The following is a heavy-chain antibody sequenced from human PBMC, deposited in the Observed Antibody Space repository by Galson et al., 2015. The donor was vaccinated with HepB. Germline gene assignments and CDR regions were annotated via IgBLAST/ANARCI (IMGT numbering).Heavy chain of an antibody. CDR2: IYSGGST. Sequence: SLRLSCAASGFTVSSNYMSWVRQAPGKGLEWVSVIYSGGSTYYADSVKGRFTISRDNSKNTVFLQMNSLRAEDTAVYYCARDNRVPLDAFDIWGQGTMVTVSS. CDR1: GFTVSSNY. V-gene: IGHV3-66*01. D-gene: IGHD1-14*01. J-gene: IGHJ3*02. CDR3: ARDNRVPLDAFDI.